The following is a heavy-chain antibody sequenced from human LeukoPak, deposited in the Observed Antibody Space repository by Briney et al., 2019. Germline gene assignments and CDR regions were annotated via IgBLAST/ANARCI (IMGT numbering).Heavy chain of an antibody. Sequence: SETLSLTCTVSGGSISNYYWSWIRQPAGKGLEWIGRIYTSGSTNYNPSLKSRVTMSIDTSKNHFSLKLTSVTAADTAVYYCARTGRYWMGAFDIWGQGTVVTVSS. D-gene: IGHD1-26*01. CDR2: IYTSGST. V-gene: IGHV4-4*07. CDR1: GGSISNYY. CDR3: ARTGRYWMGAFDI. J-gene: IGHJ3*02.